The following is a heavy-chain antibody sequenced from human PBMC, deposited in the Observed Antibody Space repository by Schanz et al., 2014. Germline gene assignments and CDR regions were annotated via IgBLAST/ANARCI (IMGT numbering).Heavy chain of an antibody. J-gene: IGHJ4*02. V-gene: IGHV1-46*03. CDR1: GYTFTNFY. CDR3: ARGSPENMIRGELDY. Sequence: QVQLVQSGTEVKKPGASVKVSCKASGYTFTNFYIHWVRQAPGQGLEWMGIINPIGGSTTYAQKFRGAVTLTTDTSTDTAYLELTSLRSEDTAVYYCARGSPENMIRGELDYWGQGTLXTVSS. D-gene: IGHD3-10*01. CDR2: INPIGGST.